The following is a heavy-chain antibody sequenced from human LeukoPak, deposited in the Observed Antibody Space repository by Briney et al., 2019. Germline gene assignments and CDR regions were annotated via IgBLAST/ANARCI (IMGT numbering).Heavy chain of an antibody. D-gene: IGHD4-11*01. J-gene: IGHJ4*02. CDR3: ARTMYSNYVFDY. V-gene: IGHV3-48*03. CDR1: GFTFSSYE. CDR2: ISSSGSTI. Sequence: GGSLRLSCAASGFTFSSYEMNWVRQAPGKGLEWVSYISSSGSTIYYADSVKGRFTISRDNAKNSLYLQMNSLRAEDTAVYYCARTMYSNYVFDYWGQGTLVTASS.